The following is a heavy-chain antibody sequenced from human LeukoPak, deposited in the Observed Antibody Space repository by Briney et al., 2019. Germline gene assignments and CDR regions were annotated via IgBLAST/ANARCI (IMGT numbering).Heavy chain of an antibody. J-gene: IGHJ4*02. CDR3: ARYSSIAARPDY. D-gene: IGHD6-6*01. Sequence: PGGSLRLSXAASGFTFSSYSMNWVRQPPGKGLEWLSSISSSSSYIYYADSVKGRFTISRDNAKNSLYLQMNSLRAEDTAVYYCARYSSIAARPDYWGQGTLVTVSS. CDR2: ISSSSSYI. CDR1: GFTFSSYS. V-gene: IGHV3-21*01.